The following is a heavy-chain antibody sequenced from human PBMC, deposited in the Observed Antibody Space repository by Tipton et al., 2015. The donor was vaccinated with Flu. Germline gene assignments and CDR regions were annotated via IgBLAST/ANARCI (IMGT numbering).Heavy chain of an antibody. CDR3: NTWCGSGSGGFSDY. Sequence: QLVQSGGGLVKPGGSLRLSCAASGFPVNNAWMTWIRQAPGKGLEWVGRIKSKIDGGTTDYAAPVKGRFIISTDDSKNTLYLQMSSIVTEDTAIYYCNTWCGSGSGGFSDYWGQGTLVTVSS. CDR2: IKSKIDGGTT. CDR1: GFPVNNAW. J-gene: IGHJ4*02. D-gene: IGHD2-8*02. V-gene: IGHV3-15*01.